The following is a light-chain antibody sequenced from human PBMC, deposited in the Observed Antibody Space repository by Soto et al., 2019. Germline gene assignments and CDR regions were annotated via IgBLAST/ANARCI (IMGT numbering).Light chain of an antibody. Sequence: EIELTQSPGTLSLSLGERATLSCRASQSVSNNYLAWYQQKPGQAPRLLIYGASNSATGIPDRFSGSESGTDFTLTISRLEPEDFAGYYCQRYGSSGTFGQGTRVEIK. V-gene: IGKV3-20*01. CDR3: QRYGSSGT. CDR2: GAS. CDR1: QSVSNNY. J-gene: IGKJ5*01.